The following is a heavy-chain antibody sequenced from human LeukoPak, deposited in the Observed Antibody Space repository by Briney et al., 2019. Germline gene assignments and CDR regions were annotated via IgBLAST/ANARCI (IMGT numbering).Heavy chain of an antibody. CDR1: GFTLSSYA. CDR3: AIRGIPVPH. Sequence: PGGSLTPPWAAFGFTLSSYAISWVRPAPGKGLGWVSVISGSGGSKYYADSVKGRFTISRDNSKNTVYLQMNRLRAEDTALYYCAIRGIPVPHWGQGALGTVSS. D-gene: IGHD3-16*01. V-gene: IGHV3-23*01. CDR2: ISGSGGSK. J-gene: IGHJ4*02.